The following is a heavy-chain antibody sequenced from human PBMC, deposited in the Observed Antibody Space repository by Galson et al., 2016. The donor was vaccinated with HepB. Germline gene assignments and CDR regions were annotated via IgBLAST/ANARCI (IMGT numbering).Heavy chain of an antibody. J-gene: IGHJ4*02. D-gene: IGHD3-16*01. Sequence: SLRLSCAASGFAFGSYGMNWVRQAPGKGLEWVSFISSAGGYIYYADSTRGRFTISRDNAKNSLFLPMNTQTVEDTAPDYCARFKSSSGVFDHWGQGTLVTVSS. V-gene: IGHV3-21*01. CDR3: ARFKSSSGVFDH. CDR2: ISSAGGYI. CDR1: GFAFGSYG.